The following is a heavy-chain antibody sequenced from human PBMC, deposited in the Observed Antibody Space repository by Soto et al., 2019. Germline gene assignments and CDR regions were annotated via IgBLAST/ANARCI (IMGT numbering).Heavy chain of an antibody. V-gene: IGHV4-59*01. D-gene: IGHD3-3*01. CDR1: GGSISSYY. Sequence: SDTLSLTCTVSGGSISSYYWSWIRQPPGKGLEWIGYIYYSGSTNYNPSLKSRVTISVDTSKNQFSLKLSSVTAADTAVYYCARANWEWLLDDWGQGTLVTVSS. CDR3: ARANWEWLLDD. J-gene: IGHJ4*02. CDR2: IYYSGST.